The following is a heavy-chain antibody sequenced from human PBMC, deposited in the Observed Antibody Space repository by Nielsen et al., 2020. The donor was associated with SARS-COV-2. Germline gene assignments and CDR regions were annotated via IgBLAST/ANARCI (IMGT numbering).Heavy chain of an antibody. Sequence: GGSLRLSCAASGFTFSSYAMSWVRQAPGKGLEWVSAISGSGGSTYYADSVKSRFTISRDNSKNTLYLQMNSLRAEDTAVYYCAKVTDGYKPLAPFDYWGQGTLVTVSS. CDR1: GFTFSSYA. CDR2: ISGSGGST. D-gene: IGHD5-24*01. J-gene: IGHJ4*02. CDR3: AKVTDGYKPLAPFDY. V-gene: IGHV3-23*01.